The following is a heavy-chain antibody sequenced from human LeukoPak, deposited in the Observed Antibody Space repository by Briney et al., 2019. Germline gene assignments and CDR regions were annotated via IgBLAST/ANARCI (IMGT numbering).Heavy chain of an antibody. CDR1: GYTFINYD. CDR3: ARSQPGAAAGTREYYYYMDV. D-gene: IGHD6-13*01. Sequence: GASVNVSCRASGYTFINYDITWVRQAPGQGLEWMGGIIPIFGTANYAQKFQGRVTITADESTSTAYMELSSLRSEDTAVYYCARSQPGAAAGTREYYYYMDVWGKGTTVTVSS. CDR2: IIPIFGTA. V-gene: IGHV1-69*13. J-gene: IGHJ6*03.